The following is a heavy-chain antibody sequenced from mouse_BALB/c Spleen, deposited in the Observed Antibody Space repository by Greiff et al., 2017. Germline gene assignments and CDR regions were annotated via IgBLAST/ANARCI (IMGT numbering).Heavy chain of an antibody. CDR3: ARGPYYGNYGDYAMDY. D-gene: IGHD2-10*01. CDR1: GFTFSSYG. J-gene: IGHJ4*01. V-gene: IGHV5-6-3*01. CDR2: INSNGGST. Sequence: EVMLVESGGGLVQPGGSLKLSCAASGFTFSSYGMSWVRQTPDKRLELVATINSNGGSTYYPDSVKGRFTISRDNAKNTLYLQMSSLKSEDTAMYYCARGPYYGNYGDYAMDYWGQGTSVTVSS.